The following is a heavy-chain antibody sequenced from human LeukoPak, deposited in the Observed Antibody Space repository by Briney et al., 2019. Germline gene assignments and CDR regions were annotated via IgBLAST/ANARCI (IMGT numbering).Heavy chain of an antibody. CDR2: IYYSGST. V-gene: IGHV4-59*11. CDR1: GGSISSHY. CDR3: AREAIWWFDP. D-gene: IGHD2-2*01. J-gene: IGHJ5*02. Sequence: NPSETLSLTCTVSGGSISSHYWSWIRQPPGKGLEWIGYIYYSGSTNYNPSLKSRVTISVDTSKNQFSLKLSSVTAADTAVYYCAREAIWWFDPWGPGTLVTVSS.